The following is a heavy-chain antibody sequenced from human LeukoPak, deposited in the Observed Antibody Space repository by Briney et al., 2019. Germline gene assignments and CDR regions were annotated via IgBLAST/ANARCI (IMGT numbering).Heavy chain of an antibody. CDR2: MSNSVST. CDR3: AGRSQAAAGRGIDY. V-gene: IGHV4-39*01. J-gene: IGHJ4*02. Sequence: PETLSLTRTVSGGSISSSSYYWGWIRQPPGKGLEWNGTMSNSVSTYYNPSLKSRATIPGTTPKNQFYRKRTSVTPAKTALYYWAGRSQAAAGRGIDYWGQGTLVTVSS. CDR1: GGSISSSSYY. D-gene: IGHD6-13*01.